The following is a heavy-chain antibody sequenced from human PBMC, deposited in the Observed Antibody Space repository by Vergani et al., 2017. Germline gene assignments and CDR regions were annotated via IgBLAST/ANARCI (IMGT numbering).Heavy chain of an antibody. CDR1: GGSFSGYY. CDR3: ARGSPRNGGFDY. V-gene: IGHV4-34*01. J-gene: IGHJ4*02. Sequence: QVQLQQWGAGLLKPSETLSLTCAVYGGSFSGYYWSWIRQPPGKGLEWIGEIKHSGSTNYNPSLKSRVTISVDTSKNQFSLKLSSVTAADTAVYYCARGSPRNGGFDYWGQGTLVTVSS. D-gene: IGHD1-1*01. CDR2: IKHSGST.